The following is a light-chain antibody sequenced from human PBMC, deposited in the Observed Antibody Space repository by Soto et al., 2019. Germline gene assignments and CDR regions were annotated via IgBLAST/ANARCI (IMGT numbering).Light chain of an antibody. CDR3: QQYNNWPWT. Sequence: EVVITQSPATLSVSPGERATFSCRASESVSSNLAWYQQKPGQAPRLLSYGASTRATGVPARFSGSGSGTEFTLTISSLQSEDFAVYYCQQYNNWPWTFGQGTKVDIK. CDR2: GAS. CDR1: ESVSSN. J-gene: IGKJ1*01. V-gene: IGKV3-15*01.